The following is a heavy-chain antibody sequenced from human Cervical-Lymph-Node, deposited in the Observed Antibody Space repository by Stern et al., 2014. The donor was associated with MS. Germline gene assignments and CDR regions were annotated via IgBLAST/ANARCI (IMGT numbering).Heavy chain of an antibody. CDR1: GFTFSAYG. J-gene: IGHJ4*02. V-gene: IGHV3-33*01. Sequence: QVQLVQSGGGVVQPGRSLRLSCAVSGFTFSAYGMHWVRQAPGKGLEWVAVIWHDGGRKYYADSVKGRFTISRDNSKNTLYLQLNSLRAEDTAVFYCARGLNYFDYWGRGTLVTVSS. CDR2: IWHDGGRK. CDR3: ARGLNYFDY.